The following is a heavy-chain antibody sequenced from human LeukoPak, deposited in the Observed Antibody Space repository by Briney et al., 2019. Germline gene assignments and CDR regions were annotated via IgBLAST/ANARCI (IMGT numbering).Heavy chain of an antibody. D-gene: IGHD1-26*01. J-gene: IGHJ2*01. CDR1: GFTFDDYA. CDR3: AKDRTVGASYWYFDL. CDR2: ISWNSGSI. V-gene: IGHV3-9*01. Sequence: GGSLRLSCAASGFTFDDYAMHWVRQAPGKGLEWVSGISWNSGSIGYADSVKGRFTISRDSSKNTLFLHMNTLRAEDTAIYYCAKDRTVGASYWYFDLWGRGTLVTVSS.